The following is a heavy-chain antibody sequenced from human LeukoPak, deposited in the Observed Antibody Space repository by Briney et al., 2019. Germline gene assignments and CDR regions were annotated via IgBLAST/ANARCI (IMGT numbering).Heavy chain of an antibody. Sequence: ASVKVSCKASGYTFTSYYMHWVRQAPGQGLEWMGIINPSGGSTSYAQKFQGRVTMTRDTSTSTVYTELSSLRSEDTAVYYCARESVGVVVVVAATHYYYGMDVWGQGTTVTVSS. V-gene: IGHV1-46*01. CDR2: INPSGGST. CDR1: GYTFTSYY. J-gene: IGHJ6*02. CDR3: ARESVGVVVVVAATHYYYGMDV. D-gene: IGHD2-15*01.